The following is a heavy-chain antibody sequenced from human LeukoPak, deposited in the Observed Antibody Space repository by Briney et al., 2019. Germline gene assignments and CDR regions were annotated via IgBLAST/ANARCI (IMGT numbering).Heavy chain of an antibody. Sequence: GGSLRLSCAASGFTFSSYWMSWVRQAPGKGLEWVANIKQDGSEKYYVDSVKGRFTISRDNAKNSLYLQMNSLRAEDTAVYYCARTVVAATISYYYYMDVWGKGTTVTISS. CDR2: IKQDGSEK. CDR3: ARTVVAATISYYYYMDV. J-gene: IGHJ6*03. D-gene: IGHD2-15*01. CDR1: GFTFSSYW. V-gene: IGHV3-7*01.